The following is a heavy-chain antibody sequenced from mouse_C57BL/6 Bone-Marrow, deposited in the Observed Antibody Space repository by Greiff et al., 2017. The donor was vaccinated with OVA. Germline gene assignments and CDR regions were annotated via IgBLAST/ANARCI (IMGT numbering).Heavy chain of an antibody. CDR3: ARRGGSGGVFFDY. CDR1: GYAFSSSW. Sequence: VQLQQSGPELVKPGASVKISCKASGYAFSSSWMNWVKQRPGKGLEWIGDIYPGSGSTNYNEKFKSKATLTVDTSSSTAYMQLSSLTSEDSAVYYCARRGGSGGVFFDYWGQGTTLTVSS. V-gene: IGHV1-55*01. J-gene: IGHJ2*01. CDR2: IYPGSGST. D-gene: IGHD1-1*01.